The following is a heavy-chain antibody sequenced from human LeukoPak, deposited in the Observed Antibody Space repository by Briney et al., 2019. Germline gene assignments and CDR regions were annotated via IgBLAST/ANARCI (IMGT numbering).Heavy chain of an antibody. J-gene: IGHJ4*02. CDR2: IYSGGTT. D-gene: IGHD3-10*01. CDR1: GFTFSTNY. CDR3: ASIIGSGSEWAFDY. V-gene: IGHV3-53*01. Sequence: QPGGSLRLSCAASGFTFSTNYMSWVRQAPGKGLEWVSVIYSGGTTYYSDSVKGRFTRSRDNSKNTLYLQMNSLRAEDTAVYYRASIIGSGSEWAFDYWGRGTLVSVSS.